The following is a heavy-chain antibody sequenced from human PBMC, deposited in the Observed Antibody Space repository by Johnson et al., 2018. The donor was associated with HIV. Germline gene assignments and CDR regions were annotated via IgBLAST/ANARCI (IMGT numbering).Heavy chain of an antibody. CDR2: ISYDGSNK. D-gene: IGHD6-13*01. CDR1: GFMFSSFA. J-gene: IGHJ3*02. Sequence: HVQLVESGGGVVQPGRSLRLSCAASGFMFSSFAMHWVRQAPGKGLEWVAVISYDGSNKYYVDSVKGRFTISRDNSKNTLYLQMNSLRAEDTAVYYCAKVSSWYFLRAFDIWGQGTMVTVSS. V-gene: IGHV3-30*18. CDR3: AKVSSWYFLRAFDI.